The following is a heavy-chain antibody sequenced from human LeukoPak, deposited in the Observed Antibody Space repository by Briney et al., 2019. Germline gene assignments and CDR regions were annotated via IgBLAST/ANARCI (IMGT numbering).Heavy chain of an antibody. CDR3: ARAPYYFDSRGYYYFDS. D-gene: IGHD3-22*01. J-gene: IGHJ4*02. CDR1: GFTFSSYW. CDR2: IKQDGSEK. Sequence: GGSLRLSCAASGFTFSSYWMSWVRQAPGKGLEWVANIKQDGSEKYYVDSVKGRFTISRDNAKNSLYLQMNSLTAEDTAVYYCARAPYYFDSRGYYYFDSWGQGAQVTVSS. V-gene: IGHV3-7*03.